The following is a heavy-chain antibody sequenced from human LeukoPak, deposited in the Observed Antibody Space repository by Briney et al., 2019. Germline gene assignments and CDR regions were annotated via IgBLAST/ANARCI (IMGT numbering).Heavy chain of an antibody. J-gene: IGHJ5*02. CDR3: ARQSLLIPTNWFDL. D-gene: IGHD3-10*01. V-gene: IGHV4-38-2*01. CDR1: GSSLSSGYY. CDR2: IYHSGDT. Sequence: PSESLSLTCAVSGSSLSSGYYWGWIRQSPGKGLEWIGNIYHSGDTYYNPSLKSRVTVSVDTSKNQFSLRLRSVTAADTAVYFCARQSLLIPTNWFDLWGQGTLVTVSS.